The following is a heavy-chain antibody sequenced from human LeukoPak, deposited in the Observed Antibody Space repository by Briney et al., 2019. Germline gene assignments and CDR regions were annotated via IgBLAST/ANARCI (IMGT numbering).Heavy chain of an antibody. D-gene: IGHD4-17*01. CDR1: GYTFTGYY. CDR2: INPNSGGT. Sequence: ASVKVSCKASGYTFTGYYMHWVRQAPGQGLEWMGWINPNSGGTNYAQKFQGRVTMTRNTSISTAYMELSSLRSEDTAVYYCARGGIHDYGDYAAFDIWGQGTMVTVSS. V-gene: IGHV1-2*02. CDR3: ARGGIHDYGDYAAFDI. J-gene: IGHJ3*02.